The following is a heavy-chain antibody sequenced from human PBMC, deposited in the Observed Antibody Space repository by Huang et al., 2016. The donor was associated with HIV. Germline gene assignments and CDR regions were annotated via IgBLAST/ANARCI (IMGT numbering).Heavy chain of an antibody. J-gene: IGHJ2*01. CDR2: IHYSGST. D-gene: IGHD3-22*01. CDR1: GGSINSYY. Sequence: QVQLQESGPGLVKPSETLSLTCTVSGGSINSYYWSWIRQPPGKGLEWIGYIHYSGSTNYNPSLKRRVTISVDTSKNQFSLKLSSVTAADTAMYYCARNYYDNVDWYFDLWGRGTLVTVSS. V-gene: IGHV4-59*01. CDR3: ARNYYDNVDWYFDL.